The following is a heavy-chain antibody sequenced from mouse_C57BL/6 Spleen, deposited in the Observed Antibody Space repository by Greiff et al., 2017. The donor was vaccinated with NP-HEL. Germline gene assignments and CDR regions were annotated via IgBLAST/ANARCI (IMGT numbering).Heavy chain of an antibody. D-gene: IGHD1-1*01. CDR2: IYPRSGNT. CDR1: GYTFTSYG. V-gene: IGHV1-81*01. J-gene: IGHJ4*01. CDR3: AREGHYYGSRHYAMDY. Sequence: QVQLQQSGAELARPGASVKLSCKASGYTFTSYGISWVKQRTGQGLEWIGEIYPRSGNTYYNEKFKGKATLTADKSSSTAYRELRSLTCEDSAVYFWAREGHYYGSRHYAMDYWGQGTSVTVSS.